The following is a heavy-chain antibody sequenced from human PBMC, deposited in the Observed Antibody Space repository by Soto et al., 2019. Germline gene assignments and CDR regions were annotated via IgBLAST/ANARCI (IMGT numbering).Heavy chain of an antibody. D-gene: IGHD6-6*01. CDR2: IYYSGST. V-gene: IGHV4-59*01. CDR3: ARAPIAARSYYFDY. CDR1: GASIDSYY. Sequence: SETLSLTCTVSGASIDSYYWTWIRQPPGKGLEWIGYIYYSGSTDYNPSLKSRVTISIDTSKNQFSLKLSSVTAADTAVYYCARAPIAARSYYFDYWGQGTLVTVSS. J-gene: IGHJ4*02.